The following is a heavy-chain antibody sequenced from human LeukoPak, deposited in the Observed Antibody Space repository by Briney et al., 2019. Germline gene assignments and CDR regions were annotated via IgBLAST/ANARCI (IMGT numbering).Heavy chain of an antibody. J-gene: IGHJ4*02. CDR1: GGSISSGGYY. CDR3: AREPAAGTEDY. V-gene: IGHV4-39*07. CDR2: IYYSGST. D-gene: IGHD6-19*01. Sequence: SETLSLTCTVSGGSISSGGYYWSWIRQHPGKGLEWIGYIYYSGSTYYNPSLKSRVTISVDTSKNQFSLKLSSVTAADTAVYYCAREPAAGTEDYWGQGTLVTVSS.